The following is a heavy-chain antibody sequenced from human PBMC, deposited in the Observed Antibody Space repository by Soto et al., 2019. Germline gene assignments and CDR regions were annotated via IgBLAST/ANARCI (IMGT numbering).Heavy chain of an antibody. D-gene: IGHD3-10*01. V-gene: IGHV4-59*01. Sequence: SETLSLTCTVSGASISSYYWSSIRQPPGKGLEWIGYIYYSGSTNYNPSHKSRVTISVDTSKNQFSLKLSSVTAADTAVYYCARVWGGGFDFWGQGTMVTVSS. CDR1: GASISSYY. J-gene: IGHJ3*01. CDR2: IYYSGST. CDR3: ARVWGGGFDF.